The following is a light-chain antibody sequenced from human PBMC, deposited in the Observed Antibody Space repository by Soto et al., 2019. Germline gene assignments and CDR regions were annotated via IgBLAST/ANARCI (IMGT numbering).Light chain of an antibody. V-gene: IGLV2-14*01. CDR3: CSYTDTNTPNYV. CDR2: DVS. J-gene: IGLJ1*01. Sequence: QSVLTQPASVSGSPGQSIAISCTGASSDVGGYKYVSWYQQHPGKAPKLMIYDVSNRPPGVSNRFSGSKSGSTASLTISGLQAEDEADYYCCSYTDTNTPNYVFGSGTKVTVL. CDR1: SSDVGGYKY.